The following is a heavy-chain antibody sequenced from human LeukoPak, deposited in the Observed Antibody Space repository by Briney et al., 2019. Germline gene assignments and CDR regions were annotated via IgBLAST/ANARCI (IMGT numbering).Heavy chain of an antibody. CDR3: ARDRNTYYYGSGSYGAFDI. J-gene: IGHJ3*02. V-gene: IGHV4-59*01. Sequence: PSETLSLTCTVSGGSISSYYWSWIRQPPGKGLEWIGYIYYSGSTNYSPSLKSRVTISVDTSKNQFSPKLSSVTAADTAVYYCARDRNTYYYGSGSYGAFDIWGQGTMVTVSS. D-gene: IGHD3-10*01. CDR2: IYYSGST. CDR1: GGSISSYY.